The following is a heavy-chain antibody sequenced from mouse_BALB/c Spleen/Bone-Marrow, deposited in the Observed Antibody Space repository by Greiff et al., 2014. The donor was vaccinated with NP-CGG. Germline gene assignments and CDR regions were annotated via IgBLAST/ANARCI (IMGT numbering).Heavy chain of an antibody. D-gene: IGHD2-4*01. CDR3: ARAITDAMDY. V-gene: IGHV1-54*01. J-gene: IGHJ4*01. Sequence: VQLQQSGAELVRPGTSVKVSCKGSGYAFTNYLIEWVKQRPEQGLEWIGVINSGSGGTKYNEKFKGKATLTADKSSSTAYMRLSSLTSDDSAVYFCARAITDAMDYWGQGTSVTVSS. CDR2: INSGSGGT. CDR1: GYAFTNYL.